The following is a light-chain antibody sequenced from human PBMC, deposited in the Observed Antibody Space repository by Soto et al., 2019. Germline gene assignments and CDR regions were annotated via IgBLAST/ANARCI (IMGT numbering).Light chain of an antibody. CDR1: QTIKNS. CDR2: SAS. J-gene: IGKJ1*01. Sequence: DIQMSQSPSSLSASVGDRVTIACRASQTIKNSLNWYQHKLGSAPNLLIYSASSLHVGVPSRFSGSKSGPDFTLTINGLQPEDFATYYCQQFYSAPVTFGQGTKVDIK. CDR3: QQFYSAPVT. V-gene: IGKV1-39*01.